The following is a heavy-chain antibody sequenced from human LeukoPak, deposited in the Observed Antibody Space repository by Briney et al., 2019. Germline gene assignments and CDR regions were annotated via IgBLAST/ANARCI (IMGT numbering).Heavy chain of an antibody. J-gene: IGHJ6*02. D-gene: IGHD1-7*01. CDR3: ARAFWNYDSVTSTTGMDV. CDR2: INHSGST. V-gene: IGHV4-34*01. CDR1: GGSFSGYY. Sequence: SETLSLTCAVYGGSFSGYYWSWIRQPPGKGLEWIGEINHSGSTNYNPSLKSRATISVDTSKNQFSLKLSSVTAADTAVYYCARAFWNYDSVTSTTGMDVWGQGTTVTVSS.